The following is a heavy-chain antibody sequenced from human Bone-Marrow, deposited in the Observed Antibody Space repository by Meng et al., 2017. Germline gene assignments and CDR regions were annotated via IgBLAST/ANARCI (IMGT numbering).Heavy chain of an antibody. Sequence: KVSCKGSGYSFTSYWIGWVRQLPGKGLEWMGIIYPGDSDTRYSPSFQGQVTISADKSISTAYLQWSSLEASDTAMYYCASMYGSGNTEDAFDIWGQGTMVTVSS. D-gene: IGHD3-10*01. J-gene: IGHJ3*02. V-gene: IGHV5-51*01. CDR1: GYSFTSYW. CDR2: IYPGDSDT. CDR3: ASMYGSGNTEDAFDI.